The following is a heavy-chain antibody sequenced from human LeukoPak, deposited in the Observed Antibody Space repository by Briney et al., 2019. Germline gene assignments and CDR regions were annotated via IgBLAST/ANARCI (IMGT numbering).Heavy chain of an antibody. V-gene: IGHV3-23*01. D-gene: IGHD3-3*01. J-gene: IGHJ3*01. CDR1: GFTVTEYA. CDR2: MSDIGPNT. Sequence: RGSLRLSCAASGFTVTEYAMTWIRQAPGKGLEWVSSMSDIGPNTYYADSVKGRFTISRDTSKNTLLLQMNSLRADDTALYFCARRLSLRFDAFAVWGPGTVVTVSS. CDR3: ARRLSLRFDAFAV.